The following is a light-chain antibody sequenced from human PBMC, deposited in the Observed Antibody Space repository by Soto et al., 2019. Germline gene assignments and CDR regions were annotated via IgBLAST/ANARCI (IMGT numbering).Light chain of an antibody. CDR1: SSNIGAGYD. Sequence: QSVLTQPPSVSRAPGQRVALSCAGTSSNIGAGYDVHWYQHLPGTAPKLLIFGNINRPSGVPDRFSGSKSGTSASLAITGLQAADEGYYYCQTYDTGVSGSIFGGGTKVTVL. CDR2: GNI. CDR3: QTYDTGVSGSI. J-gene: IGLJ2*01. V-gene: IGLV1-40*01.